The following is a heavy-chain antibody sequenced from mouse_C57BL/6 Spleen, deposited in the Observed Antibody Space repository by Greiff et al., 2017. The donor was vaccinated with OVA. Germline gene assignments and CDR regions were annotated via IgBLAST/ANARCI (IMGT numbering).Heavy chain of an antibody. D-gene: IGHD1-2*01. Sequence: EVKLMESGPVLVKPGASVKMSCKASGYTFTDYYMNWVKQSHGKSLEWIGVINPYNGGTSYNQKFTGKATLTVDKASSTAYMELNSLTSEDSAVYYCAREDRLLAAMDYWGQGTSVTVSS. CDR1: GYTFTDYY. V-gene: IGHV1-19*01. CDR2: INPYNGGT. CDR3: AREDRLLAAMDY. J-gene: IGHJ4*01.